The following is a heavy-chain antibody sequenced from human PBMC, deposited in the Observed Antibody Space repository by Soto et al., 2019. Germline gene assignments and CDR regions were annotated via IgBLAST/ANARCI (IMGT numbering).Heavy chain of an antibody. CDR3: AKVVGYYYDSSGYSDAFDI. V-gene: IGHV3-9*01. CDR1: GFTFDDYA. Sequence: GGSLRLSCAASGFTFDDYAMHWVRQAPGKGLEWVSGISWNSGSIGYADSVKGRFTISRDNAKNSLYLQMNSLRAEDTALYYCAKVVGYYYDSSGYSDAFDIWGQGTMVTVSS. CDR2: ISWNSGSI. J-gene: IGHJ3*02. D-gene: IGHD3-22*01.